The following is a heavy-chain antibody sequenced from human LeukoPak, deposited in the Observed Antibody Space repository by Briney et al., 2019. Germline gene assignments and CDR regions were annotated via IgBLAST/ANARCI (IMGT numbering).Heavy chain of an antibody. Sequence: GGSLRLSCAASGFTFSSYGMSWVRQAPGKGLEWVSAISGSGGSTYYADSVKGRFTISRDNSKNTLYLQMNSLRAEDTAVYYCANGDYGYFQHWGQGTLVTVSS. V-gene: IGHV3-23*01. CDR2: ISGSGGST. CDR1: GFTFSSYG. CDR3: ANGDYGYFQH. D-gene: IGHD4-17*01. J-gene: IGHJ1*01.